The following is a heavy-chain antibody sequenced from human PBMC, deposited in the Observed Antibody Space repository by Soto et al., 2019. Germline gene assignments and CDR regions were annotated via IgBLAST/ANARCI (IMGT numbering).Heavy chain of an antibody. CDR2: IYYTGNT. CDR1: GGSISVYY. V-gene: IGHV4-59*01. D-gene: IGHD3-16*01. CDR3: ARGGASAKWLDP. Sequence: SETLSLTCTVSGGSISVYYWSLMRQPPGKGLEWIGYIYYTGNTIYNPSLNSRVTMSVDTSKNQFSLHLNYVTAADTAVYYCARGGASAKWLDPWGQGKMVTVSS. J-gene: IGHJ5*02.